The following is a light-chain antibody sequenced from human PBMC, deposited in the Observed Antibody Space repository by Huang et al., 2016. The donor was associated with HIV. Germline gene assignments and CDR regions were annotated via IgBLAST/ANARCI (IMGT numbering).Light chain of an antibody. CDR2: SAS. J-gene: IGKJ2*01. CDR1: QGISNY. Sequence: DIEMTQSPSSLSASVGDRVTVTCRASQGISNYLAWFQQKPGKATKSLIQSASSLQSGVPSRFSGSGSGTDFTLTISGLQPDDSATYYCHQYYSFPYTFGQGTKLEIK. CDR3: HQYYSFPYT. V-gene: IGKV1-16*01.